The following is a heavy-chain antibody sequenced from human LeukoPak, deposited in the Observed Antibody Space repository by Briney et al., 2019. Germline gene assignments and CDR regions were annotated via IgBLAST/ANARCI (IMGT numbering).Heavy chain of an antibody. CDR3: ARASWGSAVVLAATASDF. Sequence: GGSLRLSCAASGFTFSSYWMSWLRQAPGKGLEWVSAISSSSGMIYDADSVKGRFTISRDNAKNSLYLQMNSLRAEDTAVYYCARASWGSAVVLAATASDFWGQGTLVTVSS. D-gene: IGHD2-15*01. J-gene: IGHJ4*02. V-gene: IGHV3-21*01. CDR1: GFTFSSYW. CDR2: ISSSSGMI.